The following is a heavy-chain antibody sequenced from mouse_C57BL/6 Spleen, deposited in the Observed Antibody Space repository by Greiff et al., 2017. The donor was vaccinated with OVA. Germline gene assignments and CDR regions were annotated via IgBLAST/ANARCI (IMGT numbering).Heavy chain of an antibody. V-gene: IGHV1-59*01. D-gene: IGHD2-13*01. CDR3: ARSGEGLNWYFDV. Sequence: QVQLQQPGAELVRPGTSVKLSCKASGYTFTSYWMHWVKQRPGQGLEWIGVIDPSDSYTNYNQKFKGKATLTVDTSSSTAYMQLSSLTSEDSAVYYCARSGEGLNWYFDVWGTGTTVTVSS. J-gene: IGHJ1*03. CDR2: IDPSDSYT. CDR1: GYTFTSYW.